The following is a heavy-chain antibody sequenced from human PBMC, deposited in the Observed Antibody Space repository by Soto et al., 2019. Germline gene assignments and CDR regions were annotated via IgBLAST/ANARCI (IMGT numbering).Heavy chain of an antibody. CDR2: IWYDGSNK. V-gene: IGHV3-33*01. J-gene: IGHJ4*02. CDR3: ARDEGDCISTSCQRALGSDY. Sequence: QVQLVESGGGVVQPGRSLRLSCAASGFTFSSYGMHWVRQAPGKGLEWVAVIWYDGSNKYYADSVKGRFTISRDNSKNTLYLQMNSLRAEDTAVYYCARDEGDCISTSCQRALGSDYWGQGTLVTVSS. CDR1: GFTFSSYG. D-gene: IGHD2-2*01.